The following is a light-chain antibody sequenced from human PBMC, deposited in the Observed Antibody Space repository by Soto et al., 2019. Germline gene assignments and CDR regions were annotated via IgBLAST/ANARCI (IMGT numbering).Light chain of an antibody. Sequence: QSVLTQPASVSGSPGQSITISCTGTSSDVSGYNYVSWYQQHPGKAPKLMINDISNRPAGVSNLFSGSKSGNTASLTISGLQAEDEADYYCSSYTSSSLHVFGTGTKVTV. CDR1: SSDVSGYNY. CDR2: DIS. J-gene: IGLJ1*01. V-gene: IGLV2-14*03. CDR3: SSYTSSSLHV.